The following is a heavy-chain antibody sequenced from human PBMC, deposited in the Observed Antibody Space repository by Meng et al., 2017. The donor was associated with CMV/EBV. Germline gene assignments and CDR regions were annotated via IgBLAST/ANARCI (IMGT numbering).Heavy chain of an antibody. CDR3: ARHYDYDDY. Sequence: VELVQSGGEVKRAGASVKVSCKASGSPFTGYYMDWVRQAPGQGLEWMGWINPNSGGTNYAQKFQGRVTMTRDTSISTAYMELSRLRSDDTAVYYCARHYDYDDYWGQGTLVTVSS. CDR2: INPNSGGT. J-gene: IGHJ4*02. D-gene: IGHD3-16*01. V-gene: IGHV1-2*02. CDR1: GSPFTGYY.